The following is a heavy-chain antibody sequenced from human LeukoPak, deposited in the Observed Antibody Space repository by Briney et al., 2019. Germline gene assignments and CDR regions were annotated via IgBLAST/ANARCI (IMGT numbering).Heavy chain of an antibody. V-gene: IGHV3-48*02. CDR3: ATSWGRLDY. CDR2: ISTTSAHI. Sequence: GGSLRLSCAASGFTFSDYSMNWVRQAPGQGLKCVSYISTTSAHIYYADSVKGRFTISGDNAKNSLYLQMNSLRDEDTAVYYCATSWGRLDYWGHGTLVTVSS. J-gene: IGHJ4*01. D-gene: IGHD7-27*01. CDR1: GFTFSDYS.